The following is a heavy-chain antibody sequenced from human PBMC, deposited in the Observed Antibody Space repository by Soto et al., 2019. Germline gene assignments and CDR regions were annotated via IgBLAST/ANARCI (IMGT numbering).Heavy chain of an antibody. D-gene: IGHD6-19*01. V-gene: IGHV4-30-2*01. CDR2: IYHGGT. CDR3: ARAGGLGAVAVDS. CDR1: GGSISSGGYS. Sequence: QLQLQESGSGLVKPSQTLSLTCAVSGGSISSGGYSWSWIRQPPGQGLEWIGYIYHGGTYYNPSLTGRVTITVDRSTSQISLKLSSVTAADTAVYYCARAGGLGAVAVDSWGQGTLVTVSS. J-gene: IGHJ4*02.